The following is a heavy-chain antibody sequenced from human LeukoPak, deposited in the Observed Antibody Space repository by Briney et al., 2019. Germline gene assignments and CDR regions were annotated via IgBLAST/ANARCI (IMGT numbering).Heavy chain of an antibody. CDR1: GYTFTSYD. CDR2: MNPNSGNT. V-gene: IGHV1-8*01. CDR3: ARAPSRYHLVPYGMDV. J-gene: IGHJ6*02. Sequence: ASVKVSCKASGYTFTSYDINWARQATGEGPEWMGWMNPNSGNTGYAQKFEGRVTMTRNTSISTAYMELSSLRSEDTAVYYCARAPSRYHLVPYGMDVWGQGTTVTVSS. D-gene: IGHD6-13*01.